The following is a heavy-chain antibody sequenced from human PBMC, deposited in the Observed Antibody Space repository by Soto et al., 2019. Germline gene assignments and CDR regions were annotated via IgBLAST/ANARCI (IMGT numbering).Heavy chain of an antibody. Sequence: SQTLSLTCAISEDSVSGNSAAWNWIRQSPSRGLEWLGRTYYRSRWYNDYAVSVKSRITVTPDTSKNQFSLHLNSVTPEDTAAYYCAGDFSYCESSDSYLDYCGQGALVTVSS. CDR3: AGDFSYCESSDSYLDY. CDR2: TYYRSRWYN. V-gene: IGHV6-1*01. CDR1: EDSVSGNSAA. J-gene: IGHJ4*02. D-gene: IGHD2-21*01.